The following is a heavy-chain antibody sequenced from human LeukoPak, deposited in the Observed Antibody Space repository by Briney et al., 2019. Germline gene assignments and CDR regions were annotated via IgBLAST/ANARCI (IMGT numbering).Heavy chain of an antibody. V-gene: IGHV3-33*06. CDR3: AKVNGDYYDTSRAFDY. CDR2: IWHDGSND. J-gene: IGHJ4*02. CDR1: GFIFSSYG. D-gene: IGHD3-22*01. Sequence: GGSLRLSCAASGFIFSSYGMHWVRQAPGKWLEWVARIWHDGSNDDYADSVKGRFTISRDNSKNTLYLQMNSLRAEDTAIYYCAKVNGDYYDTSRAFDYWGQGTLVTVSS.